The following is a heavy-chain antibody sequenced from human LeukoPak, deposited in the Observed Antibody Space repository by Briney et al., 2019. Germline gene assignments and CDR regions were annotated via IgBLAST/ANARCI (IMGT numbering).Heavy chain of an antibody. CDR3: ARVGRNYFDY. CDR1: GFTFSNAW. D-gene: IGHD3-10*01. J-gene: IGHJ4*02. Sequence: GGSLRLSCAASGFTFSNAWMSWVRQAPGKGLEWVSYISSSGSAIYYADSVKGRFTISRDNAKNSLYLQMNSLRAEDTAVYYCARVGRNYFDYWGQETLVTVSS. V-gene: IGHV3-11*04. CDR2: ISSSGSAI.